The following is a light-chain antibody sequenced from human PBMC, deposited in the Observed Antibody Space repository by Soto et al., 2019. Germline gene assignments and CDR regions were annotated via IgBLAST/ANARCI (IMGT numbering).Light chain of an antibody. V-gene: IGLV2-11*01. CDR3: CSYAHTSRV. Sequence: HSVLTQPRSVSGSPGQSVTFSCTGTSGDIGAYNYVSWYQFHPGKAPKMIIYDVNKRPSGVPDRFSGSKSGNTASLTISWLQAEDEADYYCCSYAHTSRVFGGGTKLTVL. J-gene: IGLJ3*02. CDR2: DVN. CDR1: SGDIGAYNY.